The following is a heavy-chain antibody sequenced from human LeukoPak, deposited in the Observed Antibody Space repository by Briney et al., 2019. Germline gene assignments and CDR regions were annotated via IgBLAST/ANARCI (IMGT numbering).Heavy chain of an antibody. CDR2: INDRGLT. Sequence: SETLSLTCAVHGVSFSGYHWNWIRQFPGKGLEWIGEINDRGLTNYNPSLESRVTIFADTSKKQFSLKLTSVTAADTAVYYCARDPTTVFQISYYFGFWCQGTLVTVSS. CDR3: ARDPTTVFQISYYFGF. J-gene: IGHJ4*02. D-gene: IGHD4-17*01. CDR1: GVSFSGYH. V-gene: IGHV4-34*01.